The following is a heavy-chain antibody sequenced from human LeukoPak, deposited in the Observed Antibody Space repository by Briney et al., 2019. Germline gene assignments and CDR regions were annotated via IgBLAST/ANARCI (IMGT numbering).Heavy chain of an antibody. CDR3: ARAPANYDYVWGSYREYYFDY. CDR2: INPNSGGT. Sequence: GASVKVSCKASGYTFTGYYMHWVRQAPGQGLEWMGWINPNSGGTNSAQKFQGGVTMTRDTSISTAYMELSRLRSDDTAVYYCARAPANYDYVWGSYREYYFDYWGQGTLVTVSS. V-gene: IGHV1-2*02. D-gene: IGHD3-16*02. CDR1: GYTFTGYY. J-gene: IGHJ4*02.